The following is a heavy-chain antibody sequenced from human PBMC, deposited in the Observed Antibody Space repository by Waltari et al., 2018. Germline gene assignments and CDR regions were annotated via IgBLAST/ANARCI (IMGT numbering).Heavy chain of an antibody. J-gene: IGHJ4*02. CDR1: GGSISSDGYS. D-gene: IGHD3-16*01. Sequence: QLQLQESGSGLVKPSQTLSLTCPVSGGSISSDGYSWSWIRQPPGKGLEWIGYIYHSENTYYNPALKSRVTISVDRSKNQFSLKLSSVTAADTAVYYCARGGQFRPGPLFDYWGQGTLVTVSS. V-gene: IGHV4-30-2*01. CDR3: ARGGQFRPGPLFDY. CDR2: IYHSENT.